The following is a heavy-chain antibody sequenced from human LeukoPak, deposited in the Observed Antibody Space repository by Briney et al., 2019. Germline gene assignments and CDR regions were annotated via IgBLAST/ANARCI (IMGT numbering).Heavy chain of an antibody. V-gene: IGHV3-30*18. Sequence: LSLTCPVSGYSISSGYFWGWVRQAPGRGREWVAVISYDGSNKYYADSVKGRFTISRDNSKNTLYLQMNSLRAEDTAVYYCAKGGAPYYYGSANYYLDYWGQGTLVTVSS. CDR1: GYSISSGY. CDR2: ISYDGSNK. J-gene: IGHJ4*02. CDR3: AKGGAPYYYGSANYYLDY. D-gene: IGHD3-10*01.